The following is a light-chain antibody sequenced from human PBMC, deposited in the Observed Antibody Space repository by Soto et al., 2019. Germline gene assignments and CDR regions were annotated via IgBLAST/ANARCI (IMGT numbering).Light chain of an antibody. CDR1: NSNIGAGSD. CDR2: GNS. Sequence: QTVLTQPPSVSGAPGQRVTISCTGSNSNIGAGSDVHLYQQLPGTAPKLLIYGNSNRPSGVPDRFSGSKSGTSASLAITGLQAEDEADYYCQSYDTSLSGFVVFGGGTKVTVL. V-gene: IGLV1-40*01. CDR3: QSYDTSLSGFVV. J-gene: IGLJ2*01.